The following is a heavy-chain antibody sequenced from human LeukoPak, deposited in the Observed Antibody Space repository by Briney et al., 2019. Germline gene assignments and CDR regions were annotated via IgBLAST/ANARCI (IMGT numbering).Heavy chain of an antibody. CDR3: ARSREIPAAKFFDY. CDR2: INHSGST. J-gene: IGHJ4*02. D-gene: IGHD2-2*01. V-gene: IGHV4-34*01. CDR1: GGSFSGYY. Sequence: SETLSLTCAVYGGSFSGYYWSWIRQPPGKGLEWIGEINHSGSTNYNPSLKSRVTIPVDTSKNQFSLKLSSVTAADTAVYYCARSREIPAAKFFDYWGQGTLVTVSS.